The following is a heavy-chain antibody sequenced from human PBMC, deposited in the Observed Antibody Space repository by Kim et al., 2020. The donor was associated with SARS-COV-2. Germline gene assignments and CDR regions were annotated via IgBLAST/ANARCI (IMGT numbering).Heavy chain of an antibody. Sequence: SETLSLTCAVYGGSFSGYYWSWIRQPPGKGLEWIGEINHSGSTNYNPSLKSRVTMSVDTSKNQFSLKLSSVTAADTAVYYCARGFRVGATGRFDYWGQGTLVTVSS. CDR2: INHSGST. CDR3: ARGFRVGATGRFDY. J-gene: IGHJ4*02. D-gene: IGHD1-26*01. CDR1: GGSFSGYY. V-gene: IGHV4-34*01.